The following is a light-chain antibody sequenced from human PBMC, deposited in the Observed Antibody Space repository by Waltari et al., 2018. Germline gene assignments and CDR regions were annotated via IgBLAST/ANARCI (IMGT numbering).Light chain of an antibody. CDR2: GNS. Sequence: QSVLTQPPSVSGAPGQRVTISSTGSSSNTGAGYDVNWYQQLPGTAPKLLIYGNSNRLPGVPDRFSGSKSGASASLAISGLQAEDEAEYYCQAYDRSLSGSVFGGGTKLTVL. CDR3: QAYDRSLSGSV. V-gene: IGLV1-40*01. J-gene: IGLJ2*01. CDR1: SSNTGAGYD.